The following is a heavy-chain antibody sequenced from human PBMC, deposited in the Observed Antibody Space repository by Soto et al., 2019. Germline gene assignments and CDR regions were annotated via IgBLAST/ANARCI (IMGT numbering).Heavy chain of an antibody. V-gene: IGHV1-2*02. D-gene: IGHD3-3*01. J-gene: IGHJ6*02. CDR1: GYTFTGYY. CDR3: ARDGPGGDFWSGYVVYYYYGMDV. CDR2: INPNSGGT. Sequence: ASVKVSCKASGYTFTGYYMHWVRQAPGQGLEWMGWINPNSGGTNYAQKFQGRVTMTRDTSISTAYMELSTLRSDDTAVYYCARDGPGGDFWSGYVVYYYYGMDVWGQGTTVTVSS.